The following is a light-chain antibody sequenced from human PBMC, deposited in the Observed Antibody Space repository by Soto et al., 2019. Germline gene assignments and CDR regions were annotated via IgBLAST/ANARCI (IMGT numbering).Light chain of an antibody. CDR2: DAS. Sequence: EIVLTQSPATLSLSPGERVTLSCRASQSVRNYLAWYQQKPGQAPRFLIYDASNRATGIPARFSGSGSGTDFTLTISSLEPEDFAVYYCQQRIDWPITFGQGTRLEIK. J-gene: IGKJ5*01. CDR3: QQRIDWPIT. V-gene: IGKV3-11*01. CDR1: QSVRNY.